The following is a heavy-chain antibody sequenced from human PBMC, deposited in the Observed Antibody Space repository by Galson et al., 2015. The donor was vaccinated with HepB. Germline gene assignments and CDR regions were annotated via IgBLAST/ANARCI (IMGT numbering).Heavy chain of an antibody. CDR2: TYYRSKWYQ. V-gene: IGHV6-1*01. Sequence: CAISGDSVSSNTAAWNWIRQSPSRGLEWLGRTYYRSKWYQDYAVSVTSRMTINSDTSKNQFSLHLNSVTPEDTAVYYCARVRTRRPPHYYYGLDVWGHGTTVTVSS. CDR3: ARVRTRRPPHYYYGLDV. J-gene: IGHJ6*02. CDR1: GDSVSSNTAA.